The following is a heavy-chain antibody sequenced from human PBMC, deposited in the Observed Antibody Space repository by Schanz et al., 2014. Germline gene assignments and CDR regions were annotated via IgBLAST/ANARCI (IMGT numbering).Heavy chain of an antibody. J-gene: IGHJ4*02. CDR3: AKVRYSSGWRGDYFDE. D-gene: IGHD6-25*01. Sequence: VQLVESGGGLVQPGKFLRLSCAASGFTFDKYAMHWVRQAPGKGLEWLSVISASGGDTYYADSVKGRFTISRDNSKNTLYLQMNSLRAEDTAVYYCAKVRYSSGWRGDYFDEWGQGTLVTVAS. V-gene: IGHV3-23*04. CDR1: GFTFDKYA. CDR2: ISASGGDT.